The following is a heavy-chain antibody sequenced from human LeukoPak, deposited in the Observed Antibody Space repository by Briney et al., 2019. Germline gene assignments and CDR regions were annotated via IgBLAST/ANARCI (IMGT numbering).Heavy chain of an antibody. D-gene: IGHD3-22*01. V-gene: IGHV1-46*01. J-gene: IGHJ4*02. CDR3: ARDSDYYDSSGYYSFDY. CDR2: INPSGGST. Sequence: ASVKVSCKASGYTFTGYYMHWVRQAPGQGLEWMGIINPSGGSTSYAQKFQGRVTMTRDTSTSTVYMELSSLRSEDTAVYYCARDSDYYDSSGYYSFDYWGQGTLVTVSS. CDR1: GYTFTGYY.